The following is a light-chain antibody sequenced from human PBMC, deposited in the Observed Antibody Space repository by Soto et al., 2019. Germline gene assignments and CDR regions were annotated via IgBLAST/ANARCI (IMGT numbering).Light chain of an antibody. CDR2: GAS. Sequence: EIVMTQSPATLSVSPGERATLSCRASQSVSSNLAWYQQKPGQAPRLLIYGASTRATGIPARFSGSGSGTEFTLTISSLQSEDVAVYYCQQYNNWRGITFGQGTRLEIK. CDR3: QQYNNWRGIT. V-gene: IGKV3-15*01. CDR1: QSVSSN. J-gene: IGKJ5*01.